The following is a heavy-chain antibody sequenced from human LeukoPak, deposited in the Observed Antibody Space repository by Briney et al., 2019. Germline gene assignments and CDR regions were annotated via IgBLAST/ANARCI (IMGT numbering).Heavy chain of an antibody. V-gene: IGHV4-59*08. J-gene: IGHJ4*02. CDR3: ATRIVVAGPDY. Sequence: SETLSLTCTVSGGSISSYYWSWIRQPPGKGLEWIGYIYYSGSTNYNPSLKSRVTISVDTSKNQSSLKLSSVTAAATPVYSCATRIVVAGPDYWGQGTLVTVSS. CDR2: IYYSGST. D-gene: IGHD6-19*01. CDR1: GGSISSYY.